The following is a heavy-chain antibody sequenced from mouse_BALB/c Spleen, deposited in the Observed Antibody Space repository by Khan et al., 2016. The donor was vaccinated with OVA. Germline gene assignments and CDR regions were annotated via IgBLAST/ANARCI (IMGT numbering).Heavy chain of an antibody. J-gene: IGHJ2*01. Sequence: VQLQESGAELAKPGASVKMSCKASGYTFINYWILWVKQRPGQGLEWIGYINPSTAYTEYNQNFKDKATLTADKSSRTAYMQLSSLTSEDSAVYYCARRGLRWDFDYWGQGTTLPVSS. CDR1: GYTFINYW. V-gene: IGHV1-7*01. CDR3: ARRGLRWDFDY. CDR2: INPSTAYT. D-gene: IGHD1-1*01.